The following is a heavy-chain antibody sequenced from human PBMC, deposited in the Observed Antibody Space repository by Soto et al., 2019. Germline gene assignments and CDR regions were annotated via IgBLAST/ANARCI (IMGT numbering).Heavy chain of an antibody. D-gene: IGHD2-2*01. CDR2: IYPGDSDT. Sequence: PGESLKISCKGSGYSFTSYWIGWVRQMPGKGLEWMGIIYPGDSDTRYSPSFQGQVTISADKSISTAYLQWSSLKASDTAMYYCASSSRAVVPAAMGGMDVWGQGTTVTVSS. CDR3: ASSSRAVVPAAMGGMDV. V-gene: IGHV5-51*01. J-gene: IGHJ6*02. CDR1: GYSFTSYW.